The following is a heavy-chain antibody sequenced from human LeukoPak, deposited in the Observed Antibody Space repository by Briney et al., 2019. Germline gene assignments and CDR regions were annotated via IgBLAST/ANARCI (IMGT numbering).Heavy chain of an antibody. CDR2: ISSSGSTI. D-gene: IGHD6-19*01. CDR1: GFTFSDYY. CDR3: ARDTIGQQWLVPY. J-gene: IGHJ4*02. V-gene: IGHV3-11*04. Sequence: GGSLRLSCAASGFTFSDYYMSWIRQAPGKGLEWVSYISSSGSTIYYADSVKGRFTISRDNAKNSLYLQMNSPRAEDTAVYYCARDTIGQQWLVPYWGQGTLVTVSS.